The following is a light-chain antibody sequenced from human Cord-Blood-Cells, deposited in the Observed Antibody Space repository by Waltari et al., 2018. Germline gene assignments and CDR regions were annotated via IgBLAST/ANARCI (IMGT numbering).Light chain of an antibody. V-gene: IGKV3-20*01. CDR3: QQYGSSPFT. Sequence: VLTQSPGTLSLSPGERDTLSCRASQSGSSSYLAWYQQKPGQAPRLLIYGASSRATGIPDRFSGSGSGTDFTLTISRLEPEDFAVYYCQQYGSSPFTFGPGTKVDIK. CDR1: QSGSSSY. J-gene: IGKJ3*01. CDR2: GAS.